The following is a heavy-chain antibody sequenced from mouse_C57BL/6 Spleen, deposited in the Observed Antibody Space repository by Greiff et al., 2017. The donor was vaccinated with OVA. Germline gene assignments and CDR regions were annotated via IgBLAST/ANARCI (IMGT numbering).Heavy chain of an antibody. CDR1: GYTFTDYE. CDR2: IDPETGGT. V-gene: IGHV1-15*01. CDR3: TAMVTKYYAMDY. Sequence: VQLVESGAELVRPGASVTLSCKASGYTFTDYEMHWVKQTPVHGLEWIGAIDPETGGTAYNQKFKGKAILTADKSSSTAYMELRSLTSEDSAVYYCTAMVTKYYAMDYWGQGTSVTVSS. D-gene: IGHD2-2*01. J-gene: IGHJ4*01.